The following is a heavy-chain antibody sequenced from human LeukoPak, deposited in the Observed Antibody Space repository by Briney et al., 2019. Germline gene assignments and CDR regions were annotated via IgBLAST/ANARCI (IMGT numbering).Heavy chain of an antibody. Sequence: GASVKVSCKASGFTFTDYYIHWVRQAPGQGLEWMGYINPHSGGTSSPQKFQGRVAMTTDTSISSAYMELSSLISDDTAMYYCVREGNELLSKDFDYWGQGTLVTVSS. CDR3: VREGNELLSKDFDY. J-gene: IGHJ4*02. CDR1: GFTFTDYY. CDR2: INPHSGGT. D-gene: IGHD2-21*02. V-gene: IGHV1-2*02.